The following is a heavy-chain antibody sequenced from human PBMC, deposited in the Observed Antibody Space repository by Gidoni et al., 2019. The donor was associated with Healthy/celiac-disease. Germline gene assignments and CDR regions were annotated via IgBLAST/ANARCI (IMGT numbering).Heavy chain of an antibody. CDR2: ISSSSSYI. V-gene: IGHV3-21*01. CDR1: GFTFSSYS. CDR3: ARDPYGSGSYSTNWFDP. D-gene: IGHD3-10*01. J-gene: IGHJ5*02. Sequence: EVQLVESGGGLVKPGGSLRLSCAASGFTFSSYSMNWVRQAPGKGLEWVSSISSSSSYIYYADSVKGRFTISRDNAKNSLYLQMNSLRAEDTAVYYCARDPYGSGSYSTNWFDPWGQGTLVTVSS.